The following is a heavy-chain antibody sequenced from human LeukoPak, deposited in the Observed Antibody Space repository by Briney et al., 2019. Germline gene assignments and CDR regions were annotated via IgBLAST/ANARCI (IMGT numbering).Heavy chain of an antibody. CDR3: ARGTSDQTLRFLEWPPFRSHMDV. CDR1: GGSISSGGYS. D-gene: IGHD3-3*01. CDR2: IYHSGST. J-gene: IGHJ6*03. V-gene: IGHV4-30-2*01. Sequence: SETLSLTCAVSGGSISSGGYSWSWIRQPPGKGLEWIGYIYHSGSTYYNPSLKSRVTISVDRSKNQFSLKLSSVTAADTAVYYCARGTSDQTLRFLEWPPFRSHMDVWGKGTTVTVSS.